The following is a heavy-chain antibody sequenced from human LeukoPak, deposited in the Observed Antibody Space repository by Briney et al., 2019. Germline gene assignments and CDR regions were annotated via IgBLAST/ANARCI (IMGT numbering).Heavy chain of an antibody. CDR1: GGSISSSSSY. CDR2: INHSGST. CDR3: ARGEGSSGWDNWFDP. V-gene: IGHV4-39*07. J-gene: IGHJ5*02. D-gene: IGHD6-19*01. Sequence: SETLSLTCSVSGGSISSSSSYWGWIRQPPGKGLEWIGEINHSGSTNYNPSLKSRVTISVDTSKNQFSLKLSSVTAADTAVYYCARGEGSSGWDNWFDPWGQGTLVTVSS.